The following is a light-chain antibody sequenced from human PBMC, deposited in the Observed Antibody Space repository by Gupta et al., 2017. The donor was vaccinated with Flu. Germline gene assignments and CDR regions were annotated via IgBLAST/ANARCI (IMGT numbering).Light chain of an antibody. V-gene: IGLV1-44*01. CDR1: NSNIGSNS. Sequence: VTISCSGSNSNIGSNSETCYQQLPRTAPKLLIYTNNQRPSGVPDRFSGSKSDTSASLATSVLQSEYEADYYCASWDDSLNGGVFGGGTKLTVL. J-gene: IGLJ3*02. CDR2: TNN. CDR3: ASWDDSLNGGV.